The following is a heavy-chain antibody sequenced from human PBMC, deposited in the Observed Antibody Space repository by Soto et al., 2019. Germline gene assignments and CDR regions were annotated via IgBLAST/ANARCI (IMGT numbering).Heavy chain of an antibody. CDR3: MKGAERTVQRFGDWGFGH. CDR2: IYPEDSET. D-gene: IGHD2-21*02. V-gene: IGHV5-51*01. J-gene: IGHJ5*02. Sequence: GESLKISCKGSGYSFTNYWIGWVRQMPGKDLEWIGIIYPEDSETRYSPSFQGLVTISVDKSISTAYLQWNSLQASDTATYNCMKGAERTVQRFGDWGFGHWGQGTLVTVSS. CDR1: GYSFTNYW.